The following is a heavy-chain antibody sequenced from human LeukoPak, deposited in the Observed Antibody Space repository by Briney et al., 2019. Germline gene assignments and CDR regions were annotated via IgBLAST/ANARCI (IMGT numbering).Heavy chain of an antibody. CDR2: IYYSGST. CDR3: AREERGIAVAGTLYYNWFDP. V-gene: IGHV4-39*07. D-gene: IGHD6-19*01. Sequence: PSETLSLTCTVSGGSISSSSYYWGWIRQPPGKGLEWIGSIYYSGSTYYNPSLKSRVTISVDTSKNQFSLKLSSVTAADTAVYYCAREERGIAVAGTLYYNWFDPWGQGTLVTASS. J-gene: IGHJ5*02. CDR1: GGSISSSSYY.